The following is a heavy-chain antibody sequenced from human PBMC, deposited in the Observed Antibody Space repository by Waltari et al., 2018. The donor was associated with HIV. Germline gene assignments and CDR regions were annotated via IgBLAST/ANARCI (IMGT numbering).Heavy chain of an antibody. V-gene: IGHV4-39*01. D-gene: IGHD1-26*01. CDR2: IHYSGYT. J-gene: IGHJ5*02. CDR1: GGSISTTNYH. Sequence: QLQLQESGPGLVRPSETLSLTCSVSGGSISTTNYHWGWIRQAPGRVPEYIGSIHYSGYTHYNPSLRSRVSMSVDTSKNQFSLKLTSVAAADTAIYSCARHFFSVQNGSPNWFDPWGQGILVTVSP. CDR3: ARHFFSVQNGSPNWFDP.